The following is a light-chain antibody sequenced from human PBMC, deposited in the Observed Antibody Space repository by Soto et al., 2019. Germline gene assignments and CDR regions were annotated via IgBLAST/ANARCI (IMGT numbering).Light chain of an antibody. Sequence: EIVLTQSPATLSLSPGERATLSCRASQSVSSYLAWYQQKPGQAPRLLLYDASNKATGIPARFSGSGSGTDFTLTLCSLEPEDLAAYSCHRRSHWLLTFGGGTKVEIK. V-gene: IGKV3-11*01. CDR2: DAS. CDR3: HRRSHWLLT. J-gene: IGKJ4*01. CDR1: QSVSSY.